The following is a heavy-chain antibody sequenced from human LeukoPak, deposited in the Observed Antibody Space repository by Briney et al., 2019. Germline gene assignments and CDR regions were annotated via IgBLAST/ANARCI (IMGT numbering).Heavy chain of an antibody. D-gene: IGHD3-22*01. V-gene: IGHV4-59*12. Sequence: SETLSLTCTVSGGSISSYYWSWIRQPPGKGLEWIGYIYYSGSTNYNPSLKSRVTISVDTSKNQFSLKLSSVTAADTAVYYCARGPPRSKYYYDSSGYYQQYYFDYWGQGTLVTVSS. J-gene: IGHJ4*02. CDR2: IYYSGST. CDR3: ARGPPRSKYYYDSSGYYQQYYFDY. CDR1: GGSISSYY.